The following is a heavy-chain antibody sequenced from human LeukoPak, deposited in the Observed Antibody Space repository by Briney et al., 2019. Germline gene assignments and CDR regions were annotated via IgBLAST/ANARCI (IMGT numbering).Heavy chain of an antibody. CDR1: GGSISSYY. CDR3: ARDSDSYGMDV. CDR2: IYYSGCT. J-gene: IGHJ6*02. D-gene: IGHD3-3*01. V-gene: IGHV4-59*01. Sequence: SETLSLTCTVSGGSISSYYRSWIRQPPGKGLEWIGYIYYSGCTNYNPSLKSRVTISVDTSKNQFSLKLSSVTAADTAVYYCARDSDSYGMDVWGQGTTVTVSS.